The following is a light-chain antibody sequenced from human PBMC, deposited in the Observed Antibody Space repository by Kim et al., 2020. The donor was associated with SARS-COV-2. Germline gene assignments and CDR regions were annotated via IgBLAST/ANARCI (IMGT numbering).Light chain of an antibody. CDR1: ESLSSSF. CDR3: QHFRSSPPRYT. Sequence: PGETATLPGRASESLSSSFLAWYQQIPGQAPRLLIYGASNRATGIPDRFSGSGSGTDFTLTISRLEPEDFAVYYCQHFRSSPPRYTFGQGTKLEI. CDR2: GAS. J-gene: IGKJ2*01. V-gene: IGKV3-20*01.